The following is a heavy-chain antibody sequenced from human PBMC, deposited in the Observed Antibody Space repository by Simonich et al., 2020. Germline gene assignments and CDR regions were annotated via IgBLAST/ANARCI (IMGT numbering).Heavy chain of an antibody. J-gene: IGHJ4*02. V-gene: IGHV3-30*07. Sequence: QVQLVESGGGVVQPGRSLRLSCAASGFTFSSYAMHWVRQAPGKGRKWVEFKSYEGRNKYYADSVKGRFTISRDNSKNTLYLQMNSLRAEDTAVYYCARELSKNGEAAAGYYFDYWGQGTLVTVSS. D-gene: IGHD6-13*01. CDR3: ARELSKNGEAAAGYYFDY. CDR1: GFTFSSYA. CDR2: KSYEGRNK.